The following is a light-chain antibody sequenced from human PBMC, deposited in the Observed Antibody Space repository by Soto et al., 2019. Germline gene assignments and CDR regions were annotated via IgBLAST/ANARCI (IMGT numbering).Light chain of an antibody. CDR2: DVT. J-gene: IGLJ1*01. V-gene: IGLV2-14*01. Sequence: QSALTQPASVSGTPGQSITISCTGTSSDVGGYNYVSWYQQHPGKAPKLMIYDVTTRPSGVSNRFSGSKSGNTAALTISGLQAEDEADYYCSSYTSSTTGVFGTGTKVTV. CDR1: SSDVGGYNY. CDR3: SSYTSSTTGV.